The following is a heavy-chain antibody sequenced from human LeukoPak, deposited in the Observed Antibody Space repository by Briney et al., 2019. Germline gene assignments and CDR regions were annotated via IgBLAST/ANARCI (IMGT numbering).Heavy chain of an antibody. CDR1: GGSFSGYY. V-gene: IGHV4-34*01. Sequence: SETLSLTCAVYGGSFSGYYWSWIRQPPGKGLEWIGEINHSGSTNYNPSLKSRVTISVETSKNQFSLKRSSVTAAATAVYYCARGDPTYYDYVWGSYRYTEFDYWGQGTLVTVSS. D-gene: IGHD3-16*02. CDR2: INHSGST. J-gene: IGHJ4*02. CDR3: ARGDPTYYDYVWGSYRYTEFDY.